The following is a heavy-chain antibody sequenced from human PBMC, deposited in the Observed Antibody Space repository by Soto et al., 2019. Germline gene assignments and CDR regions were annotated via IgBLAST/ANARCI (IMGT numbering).Heavy chain of an antibody. Sequence: ASVKVSCKASGYTFTGYYMHWVRQAPGPGLEWMGWINPNSGGTNYAQTFQGRVTMTRDTSISTAYMELSRLRSDDTAVYYCAKVGGIGYCSGGSCPGAYYFDYWGQGTLVTVSS. CDR2: INPNSGGT. J-gene: IGHJ4*02. V-gene: IGHV1-2*02. D-gene: IGHD2-15*01. CDR3: AKVGGIGYCSGGSCPGAYYFDY. CDR1: GYTFTGYY.